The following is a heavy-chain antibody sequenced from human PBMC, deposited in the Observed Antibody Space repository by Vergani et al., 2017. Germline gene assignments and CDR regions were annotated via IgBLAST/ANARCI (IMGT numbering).Heavy chain of an antibody. D-gene: IGHD2-2*01. Sequence: QVQLVQSGAEVKKPGSSVKVSCKASGGPFKNSAFSWVRQVPGQGLEWMGRIITFFGTTDYAQKFQGRFTIIADEFTSTAYMELSSLRSEDTAVYYCARSPRGQLLHGPDYYYYYMDVWGKGP. CDR2: IITFFGTT. CDR3: ARSPRGQLLHGPDYYYYYMDV. V-gene: IGHV1-69*13. CDR1: GGPFKNSA. J-gene: IGHJ6*03.